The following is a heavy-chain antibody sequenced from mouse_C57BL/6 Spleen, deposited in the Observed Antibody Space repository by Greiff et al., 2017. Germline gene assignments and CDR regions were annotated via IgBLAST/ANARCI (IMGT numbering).Heavy chain of an antibody. CDR1: GYTFTDYE. D-gene: IGHD4-1*01. CDR2: IDPETGGT. Sequence: QVHVKQSGAELVRPGASVTLSCKASGYTFTDYEMHWVKQTPVHGLEWIGAIDPETGGTAYNQKFKGKAILTADKSSSTAYMELRSLTSEDSAVYYCTRRRTGAYFDYWGQGTTLTVSS. J-gene: IGHJ2*01. V-gene: IGHV1-15*01. CDR3: TRRRTGAYFDY.